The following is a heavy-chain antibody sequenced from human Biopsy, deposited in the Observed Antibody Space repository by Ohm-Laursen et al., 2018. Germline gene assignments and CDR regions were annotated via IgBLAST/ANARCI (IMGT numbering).Heavy chain of an antibody. CDR2: TYYRTQWFF. J-gene: IGHJ5*02. CDR3: ARETPTGIPFNWFDP. CDR1: GDSISNKDAA. Sequence: QTLSLTCAILGDSISNKDAAWDWIRRSPSRGLEWLGRTYYRTQWFFDYAVFVRSRISIKPDTSKNQFSLELNSVTPEDTAVYFCARETPTGIPFNWFDPWGQGTLVTVSS. V-gene: IGHV6-1*01. D-gene: IGHD1-1*01.